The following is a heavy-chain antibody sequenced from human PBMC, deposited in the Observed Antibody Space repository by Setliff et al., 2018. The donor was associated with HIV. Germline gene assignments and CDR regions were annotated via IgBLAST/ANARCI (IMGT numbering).Heavy chain of an antibody. J-gene: IGHJ5*02. V-gene: IGHV1-24*01. CDR1: GYSLTELS. Sequence: ASVKVSCKVSGYSLTELSMHWVRQAPGKGLEWMGGFDPDDGETVYAQQFQGRVTMTEDTSTDTAYMELTSLRSEDTAMYYCALVSSGWFDPWGQGTLVTVSS. D-gene: IGHD6-25*01. CDR2: FDPDDGET. CDR3: ALVSSGWFDP.